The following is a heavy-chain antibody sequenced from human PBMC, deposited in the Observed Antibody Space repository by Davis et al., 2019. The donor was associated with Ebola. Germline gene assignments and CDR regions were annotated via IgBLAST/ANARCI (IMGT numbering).Heavy chain of an antibody. CDR1: GCTLSSYA. V-gene: IGHV1-69*05. J-gene: IGHJ4*02. D-gene: IGHD5-12*01. CDR2: IIPISGTA. Sequence: AASVTVSRQASGCTLSSYAIRWVRQAPGQGLEWMGRIIPISGTAHYAQKFQGRVTITRDTSASTAYMELSSLRSEDTAVYYCARGSAVSGYDHKYRFNYWGRRTLVSVSS. CDR3: ARGSAVSGYDHKYRFNY.